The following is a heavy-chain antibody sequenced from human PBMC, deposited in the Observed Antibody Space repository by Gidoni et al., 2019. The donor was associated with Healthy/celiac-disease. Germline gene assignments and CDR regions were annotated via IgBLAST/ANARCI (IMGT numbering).Heavy chain of an antibody. V-gene: IGHV5-51*01. CDR3: ARHPGGYYDSSGYYSQYWYFDL. J-gene: IGHJ2*01. D-gene: IGHD3-22*01. CDR2: IYPGDSDT. Sequence: EVQLVQSGAEVKKPGESLKISCKGSGYSFTSYWIGWVRQMPGKGLEWMGIIYPGDSDTRYSPSFQGQVTISADKSISTAYLQWSSLKASDTAMYYCARHPGGYYDSSGYYSQYWYFDLWGRGTLVTVSS. CDR1: GYSFTSYW.